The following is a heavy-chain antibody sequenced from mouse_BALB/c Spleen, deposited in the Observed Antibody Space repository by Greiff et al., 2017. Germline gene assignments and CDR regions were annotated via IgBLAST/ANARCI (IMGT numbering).Heavy chain of an antibody. CDR1: GFSLSTSGMG. V-gene: IGHV8-8*01. CDR3: ARTYYYGSSVYAMDY. Sequence: QVTLKVSGPGILQPSQTLSLTCSFSGFSLSTSGMGVGWIRQPSGKGLEWLAHIWWDDDKRYNPALKSRLTISKDTSSNQVFLKIASVDTADTATYYCARTYYYGSSVYAMDYWGQGTSVTVSS. J-gene: IGHJ4*01. D-gene: IGHD1-1*01. CDR2: IWWDDDK.